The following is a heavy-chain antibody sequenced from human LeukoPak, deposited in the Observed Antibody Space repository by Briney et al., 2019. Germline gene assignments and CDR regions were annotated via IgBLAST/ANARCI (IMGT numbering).Heavy chain of an antibody. D-gene: IGHD6-13*01. CDR3: ARAGGSSLYVSLYY. V-gene: IGHV1-69*04. J-gene: IGHJ4*02. CDR1: GGTFSSNV. Sequence: SVKVSCKASGGTFSSNVISWLRQAPGQGLEWMGRIIPIIGTPDYAQKFQGRVTITADKSTNTAYMELTSLKSDDTAVYYCARAGGSSLYVSLYYWGQGTLVTVSS. CDR2: IIPIIGTP.